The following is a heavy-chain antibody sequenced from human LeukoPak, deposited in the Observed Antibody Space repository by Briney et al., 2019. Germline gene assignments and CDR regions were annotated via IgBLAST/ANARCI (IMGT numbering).Heavy chain of an antibody. CDR1: GFTFNSYG. CDR2: IRYDGSSK. CDR3: AKDINVRIGLAAGTYAFDI. D-gene: IGHD6-13*01. Sequence: GGSLRLSCAASGFTFNSYGIHWVRQAPGKGLEWVAFIRYDGSSKYYVDSVKGRFTISRDNSKNTLYLQMNSLRAEDTALYYCAKDINVRIGLAAGTYAFDIWGQGTMVTVSS. J-gene: IGHJ3*02. V-gene: IGHV3-30*02.